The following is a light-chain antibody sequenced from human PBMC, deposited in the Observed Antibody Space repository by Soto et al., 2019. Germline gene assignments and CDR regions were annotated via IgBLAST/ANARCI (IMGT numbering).Light chain of an antibody. V-gene: IGLV2-14*03. Sequence: QSALTQPASVSGSPGQSITISCTGSSSDVVYAYVSWYQQHPGKAPKLIIYGVSRRPSGVSDRFSGLKSDKTASLIISWLQPEDEADYYCGSYTVRTALVFGGGTKLTVL. J-gene: IGLJ2*01. CDR1: SSDVVYAY. CDR2: GVS. CDR3: GSYTVRTALV.